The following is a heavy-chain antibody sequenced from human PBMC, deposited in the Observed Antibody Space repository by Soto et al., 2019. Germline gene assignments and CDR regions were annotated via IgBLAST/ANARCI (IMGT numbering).Heavy chain of an antibody. CDR1: GFTFSSYS. CDR2: ISSSSSYI. D-gene: IGHD3-22*01. J-gene: IGHJ6*02. Sequence: EVQLVESGGGLVKPGGSLRLSCAASGFTFSSYSMNWVRQAPGKGLEWVSSISSSSSYIYYADSVKGRFTISRDNAKNSLYLQMNSLRAEDTAVYYCASSPNPQTPNSRQYDSSGYYSPDYGMDVWGQGTTVTVSS. CDR3: ASSPNPQTPNSRQYDSSGYYSPDYGMDV. V-gene: IGHV3-21*01.